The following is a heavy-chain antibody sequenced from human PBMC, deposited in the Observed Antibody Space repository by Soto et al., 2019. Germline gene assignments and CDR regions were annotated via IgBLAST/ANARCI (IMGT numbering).Heavy chain of an antibody. CDR1: GFTFSSYG. V-gene: IGHV3-30*18. Sequence: GGSLRLSCAASGFTFSSYGMHWVRQAPGKGLEWVAVISYDGSNKYYADSVKGRFTISRDNSKNTLYLQMNSLRAEDTAVYYCAKDWYYYDSSGYPTPYYFDYWGQGTLVTVSS. D-gene: IGHD3-22*01. CDR2: ISYDGSNK. J-gene: IGHJ4*02. CDR3: AKDWYYYDSSGYPTPYYFDY.